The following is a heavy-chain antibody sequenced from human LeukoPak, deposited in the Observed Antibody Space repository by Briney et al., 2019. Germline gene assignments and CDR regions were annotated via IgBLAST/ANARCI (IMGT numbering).Heavy chain of an antibody. J-gene: IGHJ4*02. D-gene: IGHD3-3*01. CDR2: AYYSGST. V-gene: IGHV4-59*01. Sequence: SETLSLTCTVSGGSISNYYWSWIRQPPGKGLEWIGYAYYSGSTNYNPSLKSRVTISVDTSKNQFSLSPRSVTAADTAVYYCARATVTYDFWSGYPSYFDSWGQGTLVTVSS. CDR3: ARATVTYDFWSGYPSYFDS. CDR1: GGSISNYY.